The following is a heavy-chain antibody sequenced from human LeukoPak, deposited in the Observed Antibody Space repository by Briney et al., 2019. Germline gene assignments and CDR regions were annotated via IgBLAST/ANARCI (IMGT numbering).Heavy chain of an antibody. CDR2: ISGDGSSP. J-gene: IGHJ4*02. CDR1: GFTFTNYW. Sequence: PGRSLRLSCAASGFTFTNYWMHWVRLAPGKGLEWVSRISGDGSSPSYADSAKGRFTISRDNAKNTLYLQMNSLRAEDTAVYYCARWGAYGGYDYWGQGSLVTVSS. D-gene: IGHD4-17*01. V-gene: IGHV3-74*01. CDR3: ARWGAYGGYDY.